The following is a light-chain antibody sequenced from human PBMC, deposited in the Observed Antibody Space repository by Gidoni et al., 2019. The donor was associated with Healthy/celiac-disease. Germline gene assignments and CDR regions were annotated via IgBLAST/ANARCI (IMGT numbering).Light chain of an antibody. CDR1: QLVSSN. V-gene: IGKV3-15*01. CDR3: QQYNNWPRGT. CDR2: GAS. Sequence: EIVMPQSPATLSVSPGERATLSCRASQLVSSNLAWYQQKPGQAPRLLIYGASTRATGIPARFSGSGSGTEFTLTISSLQSEDFAVYYCQQYNNWPRGTFGQGTKVEIK. J-gene: IGKJ1*01.